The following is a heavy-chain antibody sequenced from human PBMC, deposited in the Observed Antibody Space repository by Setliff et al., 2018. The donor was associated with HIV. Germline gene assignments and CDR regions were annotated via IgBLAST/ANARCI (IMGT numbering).Heavy chain of an antibody. CDR2: INPNSGGT. CDR1: GYTFTGYY. CDR3: ARDLGYSAFDNFDY. D-gene: IGHD5-12*01. Sequence: ASVKVSCKASGYTFTGYYMHWVRQAPGQGLEWMGRINPNSGGTNYAQKFQGRVTMTRDTSTSTDYMELRSLTSDDTAVYYCARDLGYSAFDNFDYWGQGTLVTVSS. V-gene: IGHV1-2*06. J-gene: IGHJ4*02.